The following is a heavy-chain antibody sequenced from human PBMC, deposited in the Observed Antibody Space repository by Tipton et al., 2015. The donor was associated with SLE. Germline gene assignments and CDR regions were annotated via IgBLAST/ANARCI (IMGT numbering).Heavy chain of an antibody. V-gene: IGHV1-69*04. CDR3: AAGVGATDGY. Sequence: QSGAEVKKPGASVKVSCKASGYTFTSYYMHWVRQAPGQGLEWMGRIIPILGIANYAQKFQGRVTITADKSTSTAYMELSSLRSDDTAVYYCAAGVGATDGYWGQGTLVTVSS. D-gene: IGHD1-26*01. J-gene: IGHJ4*02. CDR2: IIPILGIA. CDR1: GYTFTSYY.